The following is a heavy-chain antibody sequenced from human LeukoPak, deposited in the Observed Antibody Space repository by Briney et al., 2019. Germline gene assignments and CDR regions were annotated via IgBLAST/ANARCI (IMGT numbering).Heavy chain of an antibody. D-gene: IGHD2-21*01. V-gene: IGHV4-34*01. CDR3: ARVSSVWVNDYYYYMDV. CDR1: GGSFSGYY. Sequence: SETLSLTCAVYGGSFSGYYWSWIRQPPGKGLEWIGSLYYSGSTYYNPSLKSRLIISIDTSKNQFSLRLRSVTAADTAVYYCARVSSVWVNDYYYYMDVWGKGTTVTVSS. CDR2: LYYSGST. J-gene: IGHJ6*03.